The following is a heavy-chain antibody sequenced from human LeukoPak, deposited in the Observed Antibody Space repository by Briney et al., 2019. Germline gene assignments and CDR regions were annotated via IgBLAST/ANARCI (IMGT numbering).Heavy chain of an antibody. J-gene: IGHJ2*01. CDR2: IGTDNGNT. CDR1: DYTFSTYG. Sequence: GASVKVSCKASDYTFSTYGISWVRQAPGQGLEWMGWIGTDNGNTDYAQRFQGRVTMTTDTSTSTAYMELRSLRSDDTAVYYCARVGYSSSMRYFDLWGRGTLVTVSS. D-gene: IGHD6-6*01. CDR3: ARVGYSSSMRYFDL. V-gene: IGHV1-18*01.